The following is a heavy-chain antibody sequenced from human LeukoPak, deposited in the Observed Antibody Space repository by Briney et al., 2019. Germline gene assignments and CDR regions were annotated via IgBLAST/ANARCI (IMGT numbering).Heavy chain of an antibody. CDR1: GGSISIYY. CDR2: INHSGST. Sequence: SETLSLTCTVSGGSISIYYWSWIRQPPGKGLEWMGEINHSGSTNYNPSLKSRVTISVDTSKNQSSLKLSSLTAPDTAVYYCPRRLYYYYYMDVWGKGPTVTISS. CDR3: PRRLYYYYYMDV. V-gene: IGHV4-34*01. J-gene: IGHJ6*03.